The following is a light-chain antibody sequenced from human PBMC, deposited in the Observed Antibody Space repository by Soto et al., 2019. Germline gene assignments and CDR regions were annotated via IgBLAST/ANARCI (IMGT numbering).Light chain of an antibody. CDR3: QQYNSYSYT. CDR2: KAS. J-gene: IGKJ2*01. V-gene: IGKV1-5*03. Sequence: DIQMTQSPSTLSASVGDRVTITCRTSQSISSWLAWYQQKPGKAPKLLIYKASSLERGVLSRFSGSGSGTEFTLTISSLQPDDFATYYYQQYNSYSYTFGQGTKLEIK. CDR1: QSISSW.